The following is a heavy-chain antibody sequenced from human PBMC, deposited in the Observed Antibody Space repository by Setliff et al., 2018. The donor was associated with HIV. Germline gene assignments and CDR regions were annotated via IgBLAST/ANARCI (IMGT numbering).Heavy chain of an antibody. CDR3: AAVPWGHSSLIIDH. CDR2: ISSNSLTI. J-gene: IGHJ4*02. Sequence: GGSLRLSCAASGFTVSSNEMSWVRQAPGKGLEWVSYISSNSLTIYYADSVKGRFSISRDNAKNSVYLQMHSLRVEDTAVYYCAAVPWGHSSLIIDHWGQGTPVTVSS. CDR1: GFTVSSNE. V-gene: IGHV3-48*03. D-gene: IGHD3-16*01.